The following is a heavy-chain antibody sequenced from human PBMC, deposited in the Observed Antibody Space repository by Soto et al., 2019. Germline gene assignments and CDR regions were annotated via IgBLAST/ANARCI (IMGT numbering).Heavy chain of an antibody. CDR2: TSYDGSNE. J-gene: IGHJ4*02. Sequence: QVQLVESGGGVVQPGTSLRLSCAASGFTFNSYGMHWVRQAPGEGLEWVAVTSYDGSNENYVDTVRGRYTISRDTSRNSRELQMNSLRAEDKAVYYCAKDTYSPDGSGYYIFDYWGQGTLVSVSS. CDR3: AKDTYSPDGSGYYIFDY. D-gene: IGHD3-22*01. CDR1: GFTFNSYG. V-gene: IGHV3-30*18.